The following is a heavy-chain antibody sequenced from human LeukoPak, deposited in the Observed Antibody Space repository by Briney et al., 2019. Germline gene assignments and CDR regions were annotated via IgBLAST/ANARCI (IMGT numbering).Heavy chain of an antibody. CDR3: ARRGKVVERASYYFDY. CDR2: IIPIFGTA. Sequence: SVKVSCKASGGTFSSYAIGWVRQAPGQGLEWMGGIIPIFGTANYAQKFQGRVTITADKSTSTAYMELSSLRSEDTAVYYCARRGKVVERASYYFDYWGQGTLVTVSS. CDR1: GGTFSSYA. D-gene: IGHD2-15*01. V-gene: IGHV1-69*06. J-gene: IGHJ4*02.